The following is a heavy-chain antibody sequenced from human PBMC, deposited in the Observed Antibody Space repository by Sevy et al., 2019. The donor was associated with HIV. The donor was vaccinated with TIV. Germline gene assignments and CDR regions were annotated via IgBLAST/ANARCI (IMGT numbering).Heavy chain of an antibody. J-gene: IGHJ4*02. CDR2: IYFTGNT. D-gene: IGHD1-1*01. Sequence: SETLSLTCSVSGGSISSYFWTWVRQSPGKGLEWIGNIYFTGNTDYSPALKSRVILSLDTSKSQFSLTLKSVTAADTAIYFCKRDSTTRPRVLDYWGQGTLVTVSS. CDR1: GGSISSYF. CDR3: KRDSTTRPRVLDY. V-gene: IGHV4-59*01.